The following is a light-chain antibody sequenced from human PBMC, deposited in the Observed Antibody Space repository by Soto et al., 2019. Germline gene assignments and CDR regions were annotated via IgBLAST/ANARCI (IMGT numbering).Light chain of an antibody. CDR3: QTWGAGFSVV. J-gene: IGLJ2*01. Sequence: QSVLTQSPSASASLGASVKLTCTLSSGHSSYAIAWHQQQPEKGPRYLMKVNTDGSHNKGDGIPDRFSGSSSGAERYLTSSSLPSEDEADYYCQTWGAGFSVVFGGGTKLTVL. V-gene: IGLV4-69*01. CDR1: SGHSSYA. CDR2: VNTDGSH.